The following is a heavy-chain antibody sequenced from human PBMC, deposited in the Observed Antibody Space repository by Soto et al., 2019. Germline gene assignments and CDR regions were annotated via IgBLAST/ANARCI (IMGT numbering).Heavy chain of an antibody. D-gene: IGHD2-15*01. J-gene: IGHJ6*03. CDR1: GYTFTSYA. V-gene: IGHV1-3*01. CDR2: INAGNGNT. Sequence: EASVKVSCKASGYTFTSYAMHWVRQAPGQRLEWMGWINAGNGNTKYSQKFQGRVTITRDTSASTAYMELGSLRSEDTAVYYCARSVVAATVSYYYYMDVWGKGTTVTVSS. CDR3: ARSVVAATVSYYYYMDV.